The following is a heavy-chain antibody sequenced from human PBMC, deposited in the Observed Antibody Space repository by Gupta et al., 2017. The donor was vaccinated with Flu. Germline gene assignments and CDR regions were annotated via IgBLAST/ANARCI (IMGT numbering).Heavy chain of an antibody. Sequence: INPNSGGTNYAQKFQGRVTMTRDTSISTAYMELSRLRSDDTAVYYCARDYGSGSYYYYWGQGTLVTVSS. V-gene: IGHV1-2*02. CDR3: ARDYGSGSYYYY. CDR2: INPNSGGT. D-gene: IGHD3-10*01. J-gene: IGHJ4*02.